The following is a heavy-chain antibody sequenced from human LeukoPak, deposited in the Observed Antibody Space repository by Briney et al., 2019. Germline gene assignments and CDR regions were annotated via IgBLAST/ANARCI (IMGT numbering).Heavy chain of an antibody. Sequence: PSETLPLTCAVSGGSISSGGYSWSWIRQPPGKGLEWIGYIYHSGSTYYNPSLKSRVTISVDRSKNQFSLKLSSVTAADTAVYYCARSFSGYYYFDYWGQGTLVTVSS. V-gene: IGHV4-30-2*01. J-gene: IGHJ4*02. D-gene: IGHD3-22*01. CDR1: GGSISSGGYS. CDR2: IYHSGST. CDR3: ARSFSGYYYFDY.